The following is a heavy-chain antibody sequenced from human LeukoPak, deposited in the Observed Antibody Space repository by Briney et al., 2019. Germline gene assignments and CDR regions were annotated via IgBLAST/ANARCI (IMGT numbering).Heavy chain of an antibody. V-gene: IGHV1-8*03. CDR1: GYTFTSYD. D-gene: IGHD3-22*01. Sequence: ASVKVSCKASGYTFTSYDINWVRQATGQGLEWMGWMNPNSGNTGYAQKFQGRVTITRNTSISTAYTELSSLRSEDTAVYYCARAERGIVVMVYWGQGTLVTVSS. CDR2: MNPNSGNT. J-gene: IGHJ4*02. CDR3: ARAERGIVVMVY.